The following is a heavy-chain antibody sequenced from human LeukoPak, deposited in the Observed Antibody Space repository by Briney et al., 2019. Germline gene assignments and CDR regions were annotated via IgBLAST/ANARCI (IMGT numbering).Heavy chain of an antibody. D-gene: IGHD3-10*01. V-gene: IGHV3-48*01. CDR3: AREGSGYEYGMDV. Sequence: GGSLRLSCAASGFTFSTYSMNWVRQAPGKGLEWVSYLSSSSGTIFYADSVKGRFTISRDNAKNSLYLQMNSLRAEDTAVYYCAREGSGYEYGMDVWGQGTTVTVSS. J-gene: IGHJ6*02. CDR1: GFTFSTYS. CDR2: LSSSSGTI.